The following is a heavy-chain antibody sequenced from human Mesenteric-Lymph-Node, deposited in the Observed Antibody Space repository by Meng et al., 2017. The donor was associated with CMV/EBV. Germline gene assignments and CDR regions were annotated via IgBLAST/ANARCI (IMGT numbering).Heavy chain of an antibody. V-gene: IGHV2-5*02. J-gene: IGHJ4*02. D-gene: IGHD6-13*01. CDR2: IYWDDDK. Sequence: QITVKESGPTLVKPTQTLTLTCTFSGFSLSTSGVGVGWIRQPPGKALEWLALIYWDDDKRYSPSLKSRLTITKDTSKNQVVLTMTNMDPVDTATYYCAHSSGIAAAGPFYFDYWGQGTLVTVSS. CDR3: AHSSGIAAAGPFYFDY. CDR1: GFSLSTSGVG.